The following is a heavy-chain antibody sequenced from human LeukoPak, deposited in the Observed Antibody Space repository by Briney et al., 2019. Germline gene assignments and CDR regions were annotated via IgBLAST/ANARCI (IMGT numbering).Heavy chain of an antibody. V-gene: IGHV3-48*01. CDR3: ARDRLQMLDY. Sequence: GGSLRLSCAASGFTFSSYSMNWVRQAPGKGLEWVSYTSSSSSTIYYADSVKGRFTVSRDNAKNSLYLQMNSLRAEDTAVYYCARDRLQMLDYWGQGTLVTVSS. CDR2: TSSSSSTI. CDR1: GFTFSSYS. J-gene: IGHJ4*02. D-gene: IGHD5-24*01.